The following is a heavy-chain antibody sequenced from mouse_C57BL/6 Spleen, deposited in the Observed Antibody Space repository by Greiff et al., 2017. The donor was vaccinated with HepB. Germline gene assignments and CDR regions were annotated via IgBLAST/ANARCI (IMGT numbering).Heavy chain of an antibody. J-gene: IGHJ1*03. CDR2: INPSTGGT. D-gene: IGHD1-1*01. CDR3: ARSLYYYGNSGWYFDV. V-gene: IGHV1-42*01. CDR1: GYSFTGYY. Sequence: VQLQQSGPELVKPGASVKISCKASGYSFTGYYMNWVKQSPEKSLEWIGEINPSTGGTTYNQKFKAKATLTVDKSSSTAYMQLKSLTSEDSAVYYCARSLYYYGNSGWYFDVWGTGTTVTVSS.